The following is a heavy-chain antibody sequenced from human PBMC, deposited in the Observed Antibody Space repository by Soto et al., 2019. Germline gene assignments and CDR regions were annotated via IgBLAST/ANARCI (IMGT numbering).Heavy chain of an antibody. CDR3: AKSLFPYYYDSSGYPEGDAFDI. J-gene: IGHJ3*02. V-gene: IGHV3-23*01. D-gene: IGHD3-22*01. CDR1: GFTFSSYA. CDR2: ISGSGGST. Sequence: PGGSLRLSCAASGFTFSSYAMSWVRQAPGKGLEWVSAISGSGGSTYYADSVKGRFTISRDNSKNTLYLQMNSLRAEDTALYYCAKSLFPYYYDSSGYPEGDAFDIWGQGTMVTVSS.